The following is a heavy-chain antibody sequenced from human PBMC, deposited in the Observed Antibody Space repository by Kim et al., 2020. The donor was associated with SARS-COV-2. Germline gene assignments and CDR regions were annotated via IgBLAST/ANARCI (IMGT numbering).Heavy chain of an antibody. CDR2: IKSDGSST. D-gene: IGHD3-10*01. CDR1: GFTFSSFW. Sequence: GGSLRLSCAASGFTFSSFWMQWVRQAPGKGLVWVSRIKSDGSSTSYADSVKGRFTISRDNAKSTVYLQMNSLRAEDTAVYYCASSITMIRGVITGIYGMDVWGQGTTVTVSS. V-gene: IGHV3-74*01. CDR3: ASSITMIRGVITGIYGMDV. J-gene: IGHJ6*02.